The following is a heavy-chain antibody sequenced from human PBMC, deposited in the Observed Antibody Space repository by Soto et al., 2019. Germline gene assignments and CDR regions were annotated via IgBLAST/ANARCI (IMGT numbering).Heavy chain of an antibody. J-gene: IGHJ6*02. V-gene: IGHV3-33*01. D-gene: IGHD7-27*01. CDR2: IWHDGTNK. CDR3: ARDLGGMDV. CDR1: GVAFGGYG. Sequence: RVSCAVAGVAFGGYGMHWVRQAPGKGLEWVTTIWHDGTNKYYAETVKGRFTISRDNSKNTLYLQMNSLRAEDTAVYYCARDLGGMDVWGQGTTVTVSS.